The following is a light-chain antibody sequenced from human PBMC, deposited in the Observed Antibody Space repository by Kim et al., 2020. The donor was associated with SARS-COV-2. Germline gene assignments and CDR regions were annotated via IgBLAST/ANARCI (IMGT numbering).Light chain of an antibody. Sequence: DIQMTQSPSSLSGSVGDRVTITCRASQDISNHLTWFQQKPGEAPKSLIYAESSLQSGVPSKFSGGGSGTDFTLTISSLQPEDFATYYCQQYHNYPLTFGGGTKVDIK. CDR2: AES. CDR3: QQYHNYPLT. J-gene: IGKJ4*01. CDR1: QDISNH. V-gene: IGKV1-16*02.